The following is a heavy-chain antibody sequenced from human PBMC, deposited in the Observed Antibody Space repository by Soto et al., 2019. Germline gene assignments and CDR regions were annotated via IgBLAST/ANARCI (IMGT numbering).Heavy chain of an antibody. CDR3: ARNSLREDIVLVPAAFNLFDP. CDR1: GYTFTSYG. J-gene: IGHJ5*02. CDR2: ISAYNGNT. Sequence: ASVKVSCKASGYTFTSYGISWLRQAPGQGLEGMGWISAYNGNTNCAQKLQGRVTMTTDTSTSTAYMELRSLRSDDTVVYYCARNSLREDIVLVPAAFNLFDPWGQGTLVTVSS. V-gene: IGHV1-18*01. D-gene: IGHD2-2*01.